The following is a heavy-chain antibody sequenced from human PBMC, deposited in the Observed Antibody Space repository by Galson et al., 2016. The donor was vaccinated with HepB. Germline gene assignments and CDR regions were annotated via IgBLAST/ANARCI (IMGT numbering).Heavy chain of an antibody. V-gene: IGHV3-33*06. CDR3: AKLGLAEDFAY. CDR1: GFPFSTYG. D-gene: IGHD6-19*01. Sequence: SLRLSCAASGFPFSTYGMHWVRQAPGKGLEWVALIWYDGSKKYYADSVKGRFTISRDNSKNTLFLQMNSLRAEDTAVYYCAKLGLAEDFAYWGQGTLVTVSS. J-gene: IGHJ4*02. CDR2: IWYDGSKK.